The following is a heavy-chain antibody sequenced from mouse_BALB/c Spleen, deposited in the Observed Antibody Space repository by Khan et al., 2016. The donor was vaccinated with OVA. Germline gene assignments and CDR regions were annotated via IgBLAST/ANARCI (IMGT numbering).Heavy chain of an antibody. J-gene: IGHJ1*01. CDR1: GFAFSSYD. CDR2: ISSGCFTT. Sequence: EVQLLESGGGLVKPGGSLKLSCAASGFAFSSYDLSWVRQTPEKRLEWVAYISSGCFTTYYLDTMEGRFSISRDNAKYTLYLQMSSLQSEDTGMYYCARHQATMITTRWYFVVWGAVASGTVSS. CDR3: ARHQATMITTRWYFVV. D-gene: IGHD2-4*01. V-gene: IGHV5-12-1*01.